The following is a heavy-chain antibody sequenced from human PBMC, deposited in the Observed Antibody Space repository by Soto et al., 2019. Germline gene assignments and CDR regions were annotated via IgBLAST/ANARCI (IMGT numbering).Heavy chain of an antibody. J-gene: IGHJ5*02. CDR2: INQDGSGR. CDR3: ASIDHGSES. Sequence: PGGSLRLSCAASGVVFRNHWMSWVRRAPGKGLEWLANINQDGSGRYHADSVKGRFTISRDNAENSLYLQMNGLRVEDTAVYYCASIDHGSESWGQGPLVTVSS. D-gene: IGHD1-26*01. CDR1: GVVFRNHW. V-gene: IGHV3-7*01.